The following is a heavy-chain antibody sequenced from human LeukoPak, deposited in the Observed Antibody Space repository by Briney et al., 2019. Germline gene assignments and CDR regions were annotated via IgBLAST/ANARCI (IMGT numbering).Heavy chain of an antibody. J-gene: IGHJ4*02. V-gene: IGHV3-23*01. CDR3: AKDLAGYSSGWYGFDY. D-gene: IGHD6-19*01. Sequence: GGSLRLSCTASGFTFINYSMNWVRQAPGKGLEWVSGITGSGSTTYYADSVKGRFTISRDNSKNTLYLQMNSPRAEDTAAYYCAKDLAGYSSGWYGFDYWGQGTLVTVSS. CDR1: GFTFINYS. CDR2: ITGSGSTT.